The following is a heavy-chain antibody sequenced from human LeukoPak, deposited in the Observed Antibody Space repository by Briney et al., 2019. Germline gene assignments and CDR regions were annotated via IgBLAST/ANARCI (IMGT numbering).Heavy chain of an antibody. D-gene: IGHD5-18*01. CDR2: TSSGSIYI. Sequence: SGGSLRLSCAASGFTFSSYSMNWVRQAPGKGLEWVSSTSSGSIYIYYADSVKGRFTISRDNAKNSLFLQMNSLRAEDSAVYFCARGGVQQWLQDYWGQGTLVTVSS. CDR3: ARGGVQQWLQDY. CDR1: GFTFSSYS. V-gene: IGHV3-21*01. J-gene: IGHJ4*02.